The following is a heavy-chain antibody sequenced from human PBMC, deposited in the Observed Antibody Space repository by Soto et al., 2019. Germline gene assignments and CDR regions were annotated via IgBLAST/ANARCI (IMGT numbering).Heavy chain of an antibody. CDR3: TTWGYCSGGSCHDAFDV. V-gene: IGHV3-15*01. Sequence: GGSLRLSCAASGFTFINTWMSWILQTQGKGLEWVGRIKSKTDGGTTDYAAPVKGRFTISRDDSKNTLYLQTNSLNTEDTAIYYCTTWGYCSGGSCHDAFDVWGQGTMVTVSS. J-gene: IGHJ3*01. CDR1: GFTFINTW. D-gene: IGHD2-15*01. CDR2: IKSKTDGGTT.